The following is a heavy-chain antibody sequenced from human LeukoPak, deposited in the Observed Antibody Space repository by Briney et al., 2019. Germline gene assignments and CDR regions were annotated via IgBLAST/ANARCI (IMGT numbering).Heavy chain of an antibody. CDR1: GFTFSSYE. J-gene: IGHJ6*02. D-gene: IGHD3-16*02. Sequence: GGSLRLACAASGFTFSSYEMNWVRQAPGKGLEWVSYISSSGSTIYYADSVKGRFTVSRDNAKNSLYLQMKGLRAEDTAVYYCAMRGLSYYYYGMDVWGQGTTVTVSS. V-gene: IGHV3-48*03. CDR2: ISSSGSTI. CDR3: AMRGLSYYYYGMDV.